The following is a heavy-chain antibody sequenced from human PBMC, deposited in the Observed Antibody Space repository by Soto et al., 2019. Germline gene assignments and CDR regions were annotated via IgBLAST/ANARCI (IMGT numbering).Heavy chain of an antibody. CDR3: AIVGTSMVHDY. D-gene: IGHD5-18*01. CDR1: GVTFNTYI. V-gene: IGHV3-30-3*01. J-gene: IGHJ4*02. Sequence: QVQLVESGGGVVQPGGSLRLSCAASGVTFNTYIMHWVRQAPGKGLEWVSGISSVGSREYYADSVKGRFTISRDNSKDTLVLQMSSLRVEDTAVYYCAIVGTSMVHDYWGQGTQVTVSS. CDR2: ISSVGSRE.